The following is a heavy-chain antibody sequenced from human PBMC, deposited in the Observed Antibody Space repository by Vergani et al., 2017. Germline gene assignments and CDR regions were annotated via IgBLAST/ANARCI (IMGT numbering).Heavy chain of an antibody. D-gene: IGHD5-18*01. CDR1: GFTFSSAS. CDR3: SRGRGYSFGYSDY. J-gene: IGHJ4*02. Sequence: EVQPVESGGGLVKPGGSLRLSCTTSGFTFSSASLSWVRQAPGKGLEWVARIRPKTDGETTDYAAPVKGRFTISRDDSKRLAYLQLSGLKTEDTAVYFCSRGRGYSFGYSDYWGQGTLVTVSS. CDR2: IRPKTDGETT. V-gene: IGHV3-15*01.